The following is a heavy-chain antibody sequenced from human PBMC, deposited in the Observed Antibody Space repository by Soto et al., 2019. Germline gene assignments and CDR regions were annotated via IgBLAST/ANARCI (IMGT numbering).Heavy chain of an antibody. D-gene: IGHD3-3*01. CDR2: ISYDGSNK. CDR3: AKDHSITIFGVVPVPGGMDV. CDR1: GFTFSSYG. J-gene: IGHJ6*02. V-gene: IGHV3-30*18. Sequence: GGSLRLSCAASGFTFSSYGMHWVRQAPGKGLEWVAVISYDGSNKYYADSVKGRFTISRDNSKNTLYLQMNSLRAEDTAVYYCAKDHSITIFGVVPVPGGMDVWGQGTTVTVSS.